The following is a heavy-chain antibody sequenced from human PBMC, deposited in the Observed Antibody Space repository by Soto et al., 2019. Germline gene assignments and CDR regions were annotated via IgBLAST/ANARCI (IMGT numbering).Heavy chain of an antibody. D-gene: IGHD3-3*01. CDR1: GFIFKDFA. V-gene: IGHV3-23*05. J-gene: IGHJ5*02. Sequence: DVQLFESGGGLVEPGESLRLSCAASGFIFKDFAMSWVRQAPGKGLEWVSTITTSDNITYSADSVRGRFTISRDNSANTLFLQISSLRGDDTATYYGTEGDSSGYFDPSTGYSTPDHWGQGTLVTVSS. CDR3: TEGDSSGYFDPSTGYSTPDH. CDR2: ITTSDNIT.